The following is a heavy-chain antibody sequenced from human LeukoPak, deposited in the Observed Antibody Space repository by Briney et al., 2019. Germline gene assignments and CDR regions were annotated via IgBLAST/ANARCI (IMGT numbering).Heavy chain of an antibody. J-gene: IGHJ6*03. D-gene: IGHD3-10*01. CDR3: ARAVTTYYYGSGSLVRGYYYYYMDV. CDR2: INHGGST. CDR1: GGSFSGYY. Sequence: PSETLSLTCAVNGGSFSGYYWSWIRQPPGKGLEWIGEINHGGSTNYNPSLKSRVTISLDTSKNQFSLKLSSVTAADTAVYYCARAVTTYYYGSGSLVRGYYYYYMDVWGKGTTVTVSS. V-gene: IGHV4-34*01.